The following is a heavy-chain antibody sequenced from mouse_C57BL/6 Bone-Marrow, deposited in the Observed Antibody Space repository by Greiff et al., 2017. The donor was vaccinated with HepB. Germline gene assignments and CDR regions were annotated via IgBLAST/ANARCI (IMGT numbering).Heavy chain of an antibody. V-gene: IGHV5-12*01. D-gene: IGHD1-1*01. Sequence: EVKLMESGGGLVQPGGSLKLSCAASGFTFSDYYMYWVRQTPEKRLEWVAYISTGGGSTYYPATVKGRFTISRDNAKNTRYLKMSRLKSEDTAMDDCARHHYDSSSYDWYFDVWGTGTTVTVSS. J-gene: IGHJ1*03. CDR3: ARHHYDSSSYDWYFDV. CDR1: GFTFSDYY. CDR2: ISTGGGST.